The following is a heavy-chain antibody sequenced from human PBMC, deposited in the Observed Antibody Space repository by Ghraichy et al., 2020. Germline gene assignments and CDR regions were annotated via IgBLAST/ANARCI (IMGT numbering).Heavy chain of an antibody. CDR3: ARVSGVNHCSSTSCRRWFDP. V-gene: IGHV1-8*01. CDR1: GYTFTSYD. Sequence: ASVKVSCKASGYTFTSYDINWVRQATGQGLEWMGWMNPNSGNTGYAQKCQGRVTMTRNTSISTAYMELSSLRSEDTAVYYCARVSGVNHCSSTSCRRWFDPWGQGTLVTVSS. D-gene: IGHD2-2*01. CDR2: MNPNSGNT. J-gene: IGHJ5*02.